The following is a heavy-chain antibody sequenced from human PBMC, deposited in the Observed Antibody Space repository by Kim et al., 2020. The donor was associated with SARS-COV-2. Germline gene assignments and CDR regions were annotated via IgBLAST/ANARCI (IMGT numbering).Heavy chain of an antibody. J-gene: IGHJ4*02. V-gene: IGHV1-18*01. D-gene: IGHD1-26*01. CDR3: ARIGYTVGATHFDY. Sequence: QKLPGRVTMTTDTSTSTAYMELRSLRSDDTAVYYCARIGYTVGATHFDYWGQGTLVTVSS.